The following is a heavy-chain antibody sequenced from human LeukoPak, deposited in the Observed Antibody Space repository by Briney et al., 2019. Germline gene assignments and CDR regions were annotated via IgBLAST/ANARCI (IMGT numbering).Heavy chain of an antibody. J-gene: IGHJ4*02. CDR1: GYSFTNYW. Sequence: GESLKISCMGSGYSFTNYWIGWVRQMPGKGLEWMGIIYPGDSDTRSSPSFQGQVTISADKSITTAYLQWSSLKASDTAMYYCARLSQGSFDYWGQGTLVTVSS. CDR3: ARLSQGSFDY. CDR2: IYPGDSDT. D-gene: IGHD3-10*01. V-gene: IGHV5-51*01.